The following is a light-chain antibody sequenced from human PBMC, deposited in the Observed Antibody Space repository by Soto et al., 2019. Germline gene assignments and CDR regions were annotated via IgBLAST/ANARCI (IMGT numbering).Light chain of an antibody. CDR1: QEISNY. V-gene: IGKV1-33*01. Sequence: DIQMTQSPSSLSASVRDRVTITCQASQEISNYLSWYQQKPGKDPKLLIFDASNLETGVPSRFSGSGSGTDFTFTISSLQPEDIATYYCQQYHNVPPTFGQGTKVEIK. J-gene: IGKJ1*01. CDR2: DAS. CDR3: QQYHNVPPT.